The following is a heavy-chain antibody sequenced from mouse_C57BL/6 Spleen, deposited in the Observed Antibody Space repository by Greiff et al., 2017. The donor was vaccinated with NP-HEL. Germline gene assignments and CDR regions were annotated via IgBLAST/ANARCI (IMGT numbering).Heavy chain of an antibody. CDR2: IYPGDGDT. Sequence: QVQLKQSGPELVKPGASVKISCKASGYAFSSSWMNWVKQRPGKGLEWIGRIYPGDGDTNYNGKFKGKATLTADKSSSTAYMQLSSLTSEDSAVYFCAREGYGSSFYYFDYWGQGTTLTVSS. J-gene: IGHJ2*01. CDR1: GYAFSSSW. V-gene: IGHV1-82*01. D-gene: IGHD1-1*01. CDR3: AREGYGSSFYYFDY.